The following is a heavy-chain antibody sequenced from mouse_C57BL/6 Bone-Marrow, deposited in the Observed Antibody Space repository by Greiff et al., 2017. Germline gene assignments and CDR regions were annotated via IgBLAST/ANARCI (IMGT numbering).Heavy chain of an antibody. CDR1: GYTFTSYW. CDR3: ARPYCSNDWYFDV. D-gene: IGHD2-5*01. J-gene: IGHJ1*03. CDR2: IYPGSGST. V-gene: IGHV1-55*01. Sequence: QVQLQQSGAELVKPGASVKMSCKASGYTFTSYWITWVKQRPGQGLEWIGDIYPGSGSTNYNEKFKSKATLTVDTSSSTAYMQLSSLTSEDSAVYYCARPYCSNDWYFDVWGTGTTATVSA.